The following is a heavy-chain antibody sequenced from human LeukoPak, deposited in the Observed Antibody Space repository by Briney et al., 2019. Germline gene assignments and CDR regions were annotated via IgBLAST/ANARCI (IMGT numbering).Heavy chain of an antibody. CDR1: GYTFTGYY. J-gene: IGHJ4*02. CDR2: INPNSGDT. V-gene: IGHV1-2*02. CDR3: AKATIRGLNMASCDF. Sequence: ASVKVSCKASGYTFTGYYIHRVRQVPGQGLEWMGWINPNSGDTNYAQNFQGRVTMTRDTSISTAYLDLSSLRSDDTAIYYCAKATIRGLNMASCDFWGQGTLVTVYS. D-gene: IGHD3-10*01.